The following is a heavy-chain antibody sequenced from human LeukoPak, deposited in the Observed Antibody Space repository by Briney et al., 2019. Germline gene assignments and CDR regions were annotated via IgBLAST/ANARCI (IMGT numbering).Heavy chain of an antibody. J-gene: IGHJ4*02. CDR2: IISSVSTI. CDR1: GFTFSVYY. CDR3: ARAAITMVRGVRYFDY. D-gene: IGHD3-10*01. Sequence: GGSVSLSCAPSGFTFSVYYMRWIRQAPGEWLEWVSYIISSVSTIYYADSVKGRFTISRDNAKNSLYLQMNSLRAEDTAVYYCARAAITMVRGVRYFDYWGQGTLVTVSS. V-gene: IGHV3-11*01.